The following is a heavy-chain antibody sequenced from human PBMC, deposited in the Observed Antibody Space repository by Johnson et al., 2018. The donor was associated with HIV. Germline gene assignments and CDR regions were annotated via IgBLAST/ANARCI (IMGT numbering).Heavy chain of an antibody. CDR3: ARDLRGFKYDAFDV. V-gene: IGHV3-7*01. Sequence: VQLVESGGGLVQPGGSLRLSCAASGFTFSSYWMSWVRQAPGKGLEWVANIKQDGSEKYYVDSVKGRFTISRDNSKNTLYLQMNSLSAEDTAVYYCARDLRGFKYDAFDVWGQGTTVTVSS. CDR2: IKQDGSEK. CDR1: GFTFSSYW. J-gene: IGHJ3*01.